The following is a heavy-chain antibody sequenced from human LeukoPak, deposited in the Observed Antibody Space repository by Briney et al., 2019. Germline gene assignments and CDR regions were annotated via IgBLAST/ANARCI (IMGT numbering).Heavy chain of an antibody. Sequence: SETLSLTCTVSGGSISSYYWSWTRQPPGKGLEWIGYIYYSGSTNYNPSLKSRVTISVDTSKNQFSLKLSSVTAADTAVYYCAREEGQWGQGTLVTVSS. CDR2: IYYSGST. V-gene: IGHV4-59*01. CDR3: AREEGQ. CDR1: GGSISSYY. J-gene: IGHJ4*02.